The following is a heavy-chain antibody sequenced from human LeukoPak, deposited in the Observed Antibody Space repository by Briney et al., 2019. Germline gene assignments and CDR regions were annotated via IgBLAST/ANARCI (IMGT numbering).Heavy chain of an antibody. J-gene: IGHJ4*02. CDR3: ARDLGNSGCYTFDY. D-gene: IGHD6-19*01. CDR1: GDTVSSNNGA. V-gene: IGHV6-1*01. CDR2: TYYRSKWYN. Sequence: SQTLSLTCAISGDTVSSNNGAWNWIRQSPSRGLEWLGRTYYRSKWYNDYAVSLEGRITINADTSKNHFSLQLNSVTPEDTAVYDCARDLGNSGCYTFDYWGQGTLVTVSS.